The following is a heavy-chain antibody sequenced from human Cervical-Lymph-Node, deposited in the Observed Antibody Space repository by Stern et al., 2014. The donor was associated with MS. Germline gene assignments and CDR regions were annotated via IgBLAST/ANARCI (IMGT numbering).Heavy chain of an antibody. J-gene: IGHJ5*02. CDR3: AYAAAGVVWFDP. Sequence: QVQLVESGPGLVKPSETLSLTCTVSGGSLSNYFWTWIRQPPGKGLEWIGHMYYSGSTDYNPSLKSRVNKSADTSQHQFYPRVTSVTAADTAFYYCAYAAAGVVWFDPWGQGTLVTVSS. CDR1: GGSLSNYF. V-gene: IGHV4-59*08. CDR2: MYYSGST. D-gene: IGHD6-13*01.